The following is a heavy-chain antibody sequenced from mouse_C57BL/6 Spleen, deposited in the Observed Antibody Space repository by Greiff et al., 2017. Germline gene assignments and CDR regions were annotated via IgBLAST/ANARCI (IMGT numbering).Heavy chain of an antibody. CDR3: ARTHTSHGVFDY. J-gene: IGHJ2*01. D-gene: IGHD6-1*01. CDR1: GYTFTSYW. V-gene: IGHV1-59*01. CDR2: INPSDGNT. Sequence: QVQLQQPGAELVKPGASVKLSCKASGYTFTSYWMHWVKQRPGQGLEWIGVINPSDGNTNYNQKFKGKATLTVDTSSSTAYMQLSSLTSEDSAVYYCARTHTSHGVFDYWGQGTTLTVSS.